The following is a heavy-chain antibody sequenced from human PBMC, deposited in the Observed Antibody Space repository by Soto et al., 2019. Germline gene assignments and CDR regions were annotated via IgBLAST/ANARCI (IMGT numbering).Heavy chain of an antibody. D-gene: IGHD3-9*01. V-gene: IGHV4-39*01. CDR2: VYYSGST. CDR3: GRLEGLATLSYFFAY. J-gene: IGHJ4*02. Sequence: SETLSLTCTVSGGSVSSSSYYWGWVRQPPGKGLEWIGSVYYSGSTYYNPSLESRVTISVDKSKNQFSLKLMSLSAADTAVYYCGRLEGLATLSYFFAYCGQGSLVTVSS. CDR1: GGSVSSSSYY.